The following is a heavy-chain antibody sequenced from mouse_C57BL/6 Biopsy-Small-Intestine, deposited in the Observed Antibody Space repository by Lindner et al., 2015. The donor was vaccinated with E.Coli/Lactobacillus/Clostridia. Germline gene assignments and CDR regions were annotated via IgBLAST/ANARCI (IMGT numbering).Heavy chain of an antibody. CDR2: IHPNSGGT. CDR3: ARGREIPHDY. Sequence: SVKVSCKGSGYTFTDYYMHWVRQAPGQGLEWMGRIHPNSGGTNYAQNFQGRVTMTRDTSIGTAYMELSRLRSDDTAVYYCARGREIPHDYWGQGTLVTVSS. V-gene: IGHV1-18*01. CDR1: GYTFTDYY. J-gene: IGHJ4*01. D-gene: IGHD5-1-1*01.